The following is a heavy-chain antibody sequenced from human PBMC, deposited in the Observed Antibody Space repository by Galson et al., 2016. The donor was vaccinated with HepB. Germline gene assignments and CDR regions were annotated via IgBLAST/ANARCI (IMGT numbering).Heavy chain of an antibody. CDR3: TTGGHQEKDF. J-gene: IGHJ4*02. V-gene: IGHV3-48*04. CDR1: GFSFNAYS. Sequence: SLRLSCAASGFSFNAYSMNWVRQAPGKGLEWISYISGSGTTILYADSVRGRITISRDNAKNILYLQMTGLKIEDTGIYYCTTGGHQEKDFWGQGTVVTVSS. D-gene: IGHD2-2*01. CDR2: ISGSGTTI.